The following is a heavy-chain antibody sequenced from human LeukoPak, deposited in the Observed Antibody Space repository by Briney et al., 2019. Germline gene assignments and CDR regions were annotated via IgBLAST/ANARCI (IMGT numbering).Heavy chain of an antibody. CDR1: GFTFSSYA. Sequence: GGSLRLSCAASGFTFSSYAMSWVRQAPGKGLEWVSSISSSSSYIYYADSVKGRFTISRDNAKNSLYLQMNSLRAEDTAVYYCARNYGGKDGYYGMDVWGQGTTVTVSS. V-gene: IGHV3-21*01. J-gene: IGHJ6*02. CDR2: ISSSSSYI. CDR3: ARNYGGKDGYYGMDV. D-gene: IGHD4-23*01.